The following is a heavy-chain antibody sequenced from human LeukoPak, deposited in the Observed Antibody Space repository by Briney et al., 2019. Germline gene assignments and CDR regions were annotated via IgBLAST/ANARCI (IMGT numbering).Heavy chain of an antibody. D-gene: IGHD3-10*01. V-gene: IGHV3-48*01. Sequence: GGSLRLTCAASGFTFSSYSMNWVRQAPGKGLEWVSYISSSGSTIYYADSVKGRFTISRDNAKNSLYLQMNSLRAEDTAVYYCARAARVRGANPMRYYFDYWGQGTLVTVSS. CDR1: GFTFSSYS. CDR3: ARAARVRGANPMRYYFDY. CDR2: ISSSGSTI. J-gene: IGHJ4*02.